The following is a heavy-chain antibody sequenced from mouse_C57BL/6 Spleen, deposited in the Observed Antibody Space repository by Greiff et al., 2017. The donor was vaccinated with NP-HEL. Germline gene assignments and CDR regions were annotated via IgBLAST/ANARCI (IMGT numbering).Heavy chain of an antibody. V-gene: IGHV5-16*01. Sequence: EVKLMESEGGLVQPGSSMKLSCTASGFTFSDYYMAWVRQVPEKGLEWVANINYDGSSTYYLDSLKSRFIISRDNAKNILYLQMSSLKSEDTATYYCARGDYYGSSYGGYFDVWGTGTTVTVSS. CDR2: INYDGSST. CDR3: ARGDYYGSSYGGYFDV. D-gene: IGHD1-1*01. J-gene: IGHJ1*03. CDR1: GFTFSDYY.